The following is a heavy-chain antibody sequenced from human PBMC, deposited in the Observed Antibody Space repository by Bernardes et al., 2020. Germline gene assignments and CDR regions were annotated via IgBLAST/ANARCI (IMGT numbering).Heavy chain of an antibody. CDR3: ARAKYCSSTSCYRGAVSWYFDL. CDR2: INHSGST. Sequence: SETLSLTCAVYGGSFSGYYWSWIRQPPGKGLEWIGEINHSGSTNYNPSLKSRVTISVDTSKNQFSLKLSSVTAADTAVYYCARAKYCSSTSCYRGAVSWYFDLWGQGTLVTVSS. V-gene: IGHV4-34*01. CDR1: GGSFSGYY. J-gene: IGHJ2*01. D-gene: IGHD2-2*02.